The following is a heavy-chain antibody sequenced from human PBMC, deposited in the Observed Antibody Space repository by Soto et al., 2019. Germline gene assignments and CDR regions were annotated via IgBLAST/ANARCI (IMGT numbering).Heavy chain of an antibody. V-gene: IGHV5-51*01. D-gene: IGHD3-16*01. CDR3: ARSQFDYVWGTSGYFDS. CDR2: IYPGDSDS. J-gene: IGHJ4*02. CDR1: GYXFSTHL. Sequence: EXLKISCKCSGYXFSTHLFGWVRHMPGKGLEWMGIIYPGDSDSRYSPSFKGQVTISVDESTTTAFLQWSSLKASDTAMYFCARSQFDYVWGTSGYFDSWGQGTLGPVSS.